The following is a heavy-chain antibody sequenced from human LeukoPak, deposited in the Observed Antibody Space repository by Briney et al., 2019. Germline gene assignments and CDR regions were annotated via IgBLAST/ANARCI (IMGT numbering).Heavy chain of an antibody. J-gene: IGHJ4*02. CDR3: ASSEGDMTAFDY. Sequence: ASVKVSCKASGYTSTSYDINWVRQATGQGLEWMGWMNPNSGNTGYAQKFQGRVTMTRNTSISTAYMELSSLRSEDTAVYYCASSEGDMTAFDYWGQGTLVTVSS. D-gene: IGHD3-9*01. CDR1: GYTSTSYD. CDR2: MNPNSGNT. V-gene: IGHV1-8*01.